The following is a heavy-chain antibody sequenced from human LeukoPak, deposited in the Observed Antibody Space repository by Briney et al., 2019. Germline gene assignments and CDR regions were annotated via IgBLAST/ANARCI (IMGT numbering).Heavy chain of an antibody. Sequence: SVKVSCKASGGTFSSYAISWVRQAPGQGLEWMGGIIPIFGTANYAQKFQGRVTITTDESTSTAYMELSSLRSEDTAVYYCARVGYCTHGVCYSMDVWGKGTTVTVSS. CDR3: ARVGYCTHGVCYSMDV. J-gene: IGHJ6*03. CDR1: GGTFSSYA. CDR2: IIPIFGTA. V-gene: IGHV1-69*05. D-gene: IGHD2-8*01.